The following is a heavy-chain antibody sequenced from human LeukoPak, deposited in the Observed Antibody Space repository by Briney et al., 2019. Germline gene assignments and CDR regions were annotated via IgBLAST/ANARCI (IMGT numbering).Heavy chain of an antibody. Sequence: GASVKVSXKASGYTFTGYYMHWMRQAPGQGLEWMGRINPNSGGTNYAQKFQGRVTMTRDASISTAYMELSRLRSDDTAVYYCARVAAVAGGQIDYWGQGTLVTVSS. J-gene: IGHJ4*02. CDR3: ARVAAVAGGQIDY. CDR2: INPNSGGT. D-gene: IGHD6-19*01. CDR1: GYTFTGYY. V-gene: IGHV1-2*06.